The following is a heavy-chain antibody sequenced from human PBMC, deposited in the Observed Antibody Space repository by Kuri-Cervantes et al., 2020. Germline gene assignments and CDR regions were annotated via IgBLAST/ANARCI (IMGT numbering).Heavy chain of an antibody. Sequence: ASVKVSCKASGYTFTTYAFSWVRQAPGQGLEWMAWISAYDGDTKYAQKFQGRVTMTTDTSTTTAYMELKNLRSDDTAVYYCARDVFGAAVASRAFDIWGQGTMVTVSS. J-gene: IGHJ3*02. V-gene: IGHV1-18*01. CDR1: GYTFTTYA. D-gene: IGHD6-19*01. CDR2: ISAYDGDT. CDR3: ARDVFGAAVASRAFDI.